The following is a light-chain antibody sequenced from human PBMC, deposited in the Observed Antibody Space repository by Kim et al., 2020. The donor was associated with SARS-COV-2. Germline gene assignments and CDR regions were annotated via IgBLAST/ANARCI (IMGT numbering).Light chain of an antibody. CDR1: SSDVGGYRY. CDR2: DVT. CDR3: SSYTSSTTPL. V-gene: IGLV2-14*03. Sequence: GQSITISCTGSSSDVGGYRYVSWYQQHPGEAPRLIIYDVTDRPSEVSSRFSGSKSGNTASLTISGLQPDDEADYYCSSYTSSTTPLFGTGTKVTVL. J-gene: IGLJ1*01.